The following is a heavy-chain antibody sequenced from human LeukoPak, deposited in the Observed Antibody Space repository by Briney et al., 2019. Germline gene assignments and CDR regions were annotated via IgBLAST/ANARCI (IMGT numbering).Heavy chain of an antibody. CDR1: GYTFTDYY. D-gene: IGHD6-19*01. Sequence: ASVKVSCKASGYTFTDYYLHWVRQAPGQGLEWMGWINPNSGGTNYAQKFQGRVTMTRDTSISTAYMELSRLRSDDTAVYYCARDRAQWLEVVEYFQHWGQGTLVTVSS. CDR2: INPNSGGT. J-gene: IGHJ1*01. V-gene: IGHV1-2*02. CDR3: ARDRAQWLEVVEYFQH.